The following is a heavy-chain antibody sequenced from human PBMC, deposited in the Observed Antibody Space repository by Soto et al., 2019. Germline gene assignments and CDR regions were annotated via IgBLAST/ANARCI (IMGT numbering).Heavy chain of an antibody. CDR2: IWYDGSNK. J-gene: IGHJ6*03. CDR1: GFTFSSYG. Sequence: GGSLRLSCAASGFTFSSYGMHWVRQAPGKGLEWVAVIWYDGSNKYYADSVKSGFTISRDNSKNTLYLQMNSLRAEDTAVYYYAREHDYDILTRYYDYYYYYYKYVWGKGTTVTVSS. V-gene: IGHV3-33*01. D-gene: IGHD3-9*01. CDR3: AREHDYDILTRYYDYYYYYYKYV.